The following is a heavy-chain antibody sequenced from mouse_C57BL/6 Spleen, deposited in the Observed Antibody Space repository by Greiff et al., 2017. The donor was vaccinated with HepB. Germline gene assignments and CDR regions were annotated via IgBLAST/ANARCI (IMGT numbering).Heavy chain of an antibody. D-gene: IGHD1-1*01. CDR2: IDPSDSYT. V-gene: IGHV1-69*01. J-gene: IGHJ1*03. CDR1: GYTFTSYG. Sequence: QVQLQQPGAELVMPGASVKLSCKASGYTFTSYGMHWVKQRPGQGLEWIGEIDPSDSYTNYNQKFKGKSTLTVDKSSSTAYMQLSSLTSEDSAVYDCASRTYYGSSYWDYGGWGTGPTVTASS. CDR3: ASRTYYGSSYWDYGG.